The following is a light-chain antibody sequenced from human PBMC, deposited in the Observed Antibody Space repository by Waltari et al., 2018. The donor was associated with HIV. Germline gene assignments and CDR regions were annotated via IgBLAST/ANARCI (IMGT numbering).Light chain of an antibody. CDR2: WAS. CDR1: QIVLYSSNNKNY. J-gene: IGKJ4*01. V-gene: IGKV4-1*01. CDR3: QQYYSTPLT. Sequence: DIVMTQSPDSLSVSLGERAAINCKSSQIVLYSSNNKNYLAWYQRKPVQPPTLLFYWASTRAAGVPDRFSGSVSGADFTLTISSLQAEDVAVYYCQQYYSTPLTFGGGTKVEIK.